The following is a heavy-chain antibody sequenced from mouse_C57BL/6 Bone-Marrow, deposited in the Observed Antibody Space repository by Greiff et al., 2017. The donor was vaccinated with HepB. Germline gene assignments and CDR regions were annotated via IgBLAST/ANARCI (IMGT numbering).Heavy chain of an antibody. D-gene: IGHD4-1*01. CDR1: GYTFTSYW. J-gene: IGHJ1*03. V-gene: IGHV1-64*01. CDR3: ARELYWYFDV. Sequence: VQLQQPGAELVKPGASVKLSCKASGYTFTSYWMHWVKQRPGQGLEWIGMIHPNSGSTNYNEKFKSKATLTVDKSSSTAYMQRSSLTSEDSAVYYCARELYWYFDVWGTGTTVTVSS. CDR2: IHPNSGST.